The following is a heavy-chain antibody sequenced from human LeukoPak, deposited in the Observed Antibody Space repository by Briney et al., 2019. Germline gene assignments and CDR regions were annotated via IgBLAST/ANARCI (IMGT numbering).Heavy chain of an antibody. CDR3: VRWPIAAAGLDAFDI. J-gene: IGHJ3*02. CDR2: IDPSDSYT. CDR1: GYSFTSYW. D-gene: IGHD6-13*01. V-gene: IGHV5-10-1*01. Sequence: GESLKISCKGSGYSFTSYWISWVRQMPGKGLEWMGMIDPSDSYTNYSPSFQGHVTISADKSISTAYLQWSSLKASDNAMYYCVRWPIAAAGLDAFDIWGQGTMVTVSS.